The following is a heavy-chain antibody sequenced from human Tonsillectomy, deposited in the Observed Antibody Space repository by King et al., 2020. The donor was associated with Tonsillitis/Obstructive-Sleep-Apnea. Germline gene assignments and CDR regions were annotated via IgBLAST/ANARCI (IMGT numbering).Heavy chain of an antibody. J-gene: IGHJ4*02. D-gene: IGHD1-1*01. CDR1: GGTFSSYV. Sequence: QLVQSGAEVKKPGSSVKVSCKASGGTFSSYVISWVRQAPGQGLEWMGGIILMFNTANYAQKFQGRVTITADESTSTAYMELTGLRSEDTAVYYCASEEGWNDFDYWGQGTLVTVSS. CDR3: ASEEGWNDFDY. V-gene: IGHV1-69*01. CDR2: IILMFNTA.